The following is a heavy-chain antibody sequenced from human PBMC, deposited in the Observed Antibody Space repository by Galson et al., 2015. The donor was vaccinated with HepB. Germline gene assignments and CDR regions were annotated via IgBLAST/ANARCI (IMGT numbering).Heavy chain of an antibody. J-gene: IGHJ4*02. D-gene: IGHD6-19*01. Sequence: SGAEVKKPGESLKISCKGSGYSFTSYWIAWVRQMPGKGLEWMGIIYPGDSDSRYSPSFQGQVTISGDKSITTAYLQWTSLKASDTAIYYCARGERSSGWYNFDYWGQGTLVTVSS. CDR2: IYPGDSDS. CDR1: GYSFTSYW. V-gene: IGHV5-51*01. CDR3: ARGERSSGWYNFDY.